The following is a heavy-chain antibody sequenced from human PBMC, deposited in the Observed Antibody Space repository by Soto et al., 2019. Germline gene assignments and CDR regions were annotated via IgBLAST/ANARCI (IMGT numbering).Heavy chain of an antibody. J-gene: IGHJ4*02. D-gene: IGHD6-19*01. CDR3: ARYYRGSGRYFFDY. CDR2: INQDGGVT. Sequence: GGSLRLSCVASSSFMGWIRQAPGKGLEWVANINQDGGVTYYVDSVEGRFTISRDNTKDSLYLQMNNLRGEDTAIYYCARYYRGSGRYFFDYWGQGTPVTVSS. CDR1: SSF. V-gene: IGHV3-7*03.